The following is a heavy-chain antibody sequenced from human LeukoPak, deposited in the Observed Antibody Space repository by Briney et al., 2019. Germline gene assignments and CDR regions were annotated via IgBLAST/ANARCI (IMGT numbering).Heavy chain of an antibody. CDR2: ISSSSSTI. J-gene: IGHJ6*03. D-gene: IGHD2-2*01. CDR3: ARHRRGYLFYYYYYMDV. V-gene: IGHV3-48*04. Sequence: PGGSLRLSCAASGFTFSSYSMNWVRQAPGKGLEWVSYISSSSSTIYYADSVKGRFTISRDNAKDSLYLQMNSLRAEDTAVYYCARHRRGYLFYYYYYMDVWGKGTTVTISS. CDR1: GFTFSSYS.